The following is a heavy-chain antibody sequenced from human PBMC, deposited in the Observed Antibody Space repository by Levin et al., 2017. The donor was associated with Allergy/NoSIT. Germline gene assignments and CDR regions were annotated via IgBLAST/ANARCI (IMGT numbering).Heavy chain of an antibody. D-gene: IGHD6-19*01. CDR1: GYSFTSYW. CDR2: IYPGDSDT. Sequence: GESLKISCKGSGYSFTSYWIGWVRQMPGKGLEWMGIIYPGDSDTRYSPSFQGQVTISADKSISTAYLQWSSLKASDTAMYYCARQSVPQWLVRSEWFDPWGQGTLVTVSS. J-gene: IGHJ5*02. CDR3: ARQSVPQWLVRSEWFDP. V-gene: IGHV5-51*01.